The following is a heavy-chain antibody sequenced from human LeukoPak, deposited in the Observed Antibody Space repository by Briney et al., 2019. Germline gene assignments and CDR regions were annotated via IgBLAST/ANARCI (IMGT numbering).Heavy chain of an antibody. D-gene: IGHD4-17*01. CDR1: GFTVSSNS. Sequence: GGSLRLSCTVSGFTVSSNSMSWVRQAPGKGLEWVSLIYSGGNTHYSDSVKGRFTISRDNSKNTLYLQMNSLRAEDTAVYYCARRAGEYSHPYYYSGQRTLVTVSS. V-gene: IGHV3-53*01. CDR3: ARRAGEYSHPYYY. CDR2: IYSGGNT. J-gene: IGHJ4*02.